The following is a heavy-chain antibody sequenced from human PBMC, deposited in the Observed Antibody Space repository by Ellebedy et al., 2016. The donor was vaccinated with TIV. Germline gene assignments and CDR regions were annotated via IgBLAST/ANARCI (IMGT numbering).Heavy chain of an antibody. V-gene: IGHV3-49*04. CDR3: TRDRTVVVRAFDI. Sequence: GGSLRLSCTGSGFTFGDHPLGWVRQAPGKGLEWVAFISSNTHGRTIEYAASVRGRFTFSRDDSKSTAYLQMDSLKSEDTAVYYCTRDRTVVVRAFDIWGHGTMVTVSS. CDR1: GFTFGDHP. J-gene: IGHJ3*02. CDR2: ISSNTHGRTI. D-gene: IGHD3-22*01.